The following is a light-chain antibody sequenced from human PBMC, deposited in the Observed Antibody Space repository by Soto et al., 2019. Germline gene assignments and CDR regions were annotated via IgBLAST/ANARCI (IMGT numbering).Light chain of an antibody. CDR2: DVS. CDR3: SSYTSSNYV. CDR1: STDVGGYKY. V-gene: IGLV2-14*03. J-gene: IGLJ1*01. Sequence: QSALTQPASVSGSPGQSITISCTGTSTDVGGYKYVSWYQQHPGEAPKLMIYDVSNRPSGVSNRFSGSKSGNTASLTISGLQAEDEADYYCSSYTSSNYVFGTGTKVTVL.